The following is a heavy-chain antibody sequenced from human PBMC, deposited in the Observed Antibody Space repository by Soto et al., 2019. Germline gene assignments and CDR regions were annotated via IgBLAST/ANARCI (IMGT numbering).Heavy chain of an antibody. J-gene: IGHJ5*02. CDR1: GGSISSYY. D-gene: IGHD3-10*01. Sequence: LSLTCRVSGGSISSYYWSWIRQPPGKGLEWIGYIYYSGSTNYNPSLKSRVTISVDTSKKQFSLKLSSVTAADTAVYYCARAYGSGRYIGGVRWCEHWGQGTLVIVSS. V-gene: IGHV4-59*01. CDR3: ARAYGSGRYIGGVRWCEH. CDR2: IYYSGST.